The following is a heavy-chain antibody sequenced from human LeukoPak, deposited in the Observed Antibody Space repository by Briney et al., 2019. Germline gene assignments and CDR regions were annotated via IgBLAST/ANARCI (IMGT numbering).Heavy chain of an antibody. V-gene: IGHV3-48*01. Sequence: GGSLRLSCAASGFTFSSYSMNWVRQAPGKGLGWVSYISSSSSTIYYADSVKGRFTISRDNAKNSLYLQMNSLRAEDTAVYYCARVRIRSKNWFDPWGQGTLVTVSS. CDR1: GFTFSSYS. D-gene: IGHD4-17*01. CDR2: ISSSSSTI. J-gene: IGHJ5*02. CDR3: ARVRIRSKNWFDP.